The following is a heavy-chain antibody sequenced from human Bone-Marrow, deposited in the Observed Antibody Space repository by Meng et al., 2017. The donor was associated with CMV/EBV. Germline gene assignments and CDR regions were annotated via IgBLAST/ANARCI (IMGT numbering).Heavy chain of an antibody. CDR2: IYSGGST. Sequence: LSLTCAASGFTVSSNYMSWVRQAPGKGLEWVSVIYSGGSTYYADSVKGRFTISRDNSKNTLYLQMNSLRAEDTAVYYCARAPVVPAADTYYYYGMDVWGRGNTVNVAS. CDR1: GFTVSSNY. V-gene: IGHV3-66*02. CDR3: ARAPVVPAADTYYYYGMDV. D-gene: IGHD2-2*01. J-gene: IGHJ6*02.